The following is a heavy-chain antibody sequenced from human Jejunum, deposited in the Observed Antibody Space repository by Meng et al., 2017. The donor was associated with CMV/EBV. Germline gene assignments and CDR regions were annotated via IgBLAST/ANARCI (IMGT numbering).Heavy chain of an antibody. D-gene: IGHD2-2*01. J-gene: IGHJ3*02. CDR2: ISGSGGST. CDR3: AKEGFKCSSASCYDAFDI. V-gene: IGHV3-23*01. Sequence: SSYAMSWVRQAPGKGLEWVSGISGSGGSTFYADSVKGRFTISRDNSENTLYLQMNSLRAEDTAVYYCAKEGFKCSSASCYDAFDIWGQGTMVTVSS. CDR1: SSYA.